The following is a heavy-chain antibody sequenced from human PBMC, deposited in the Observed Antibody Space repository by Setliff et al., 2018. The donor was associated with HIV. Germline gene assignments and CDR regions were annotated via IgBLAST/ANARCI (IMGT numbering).Heavy chain of an antibody. V-gene: IGHV1-69*13. CDR3: ARAEQYYDMGSILSDWFFDV. Sequence: SVKVSCKASGGTFSSYAISWVRQAPGQGLEWVGGNLPMFGATTYAQKFYGRFTSTADESTDTVEMELTSLASDDTAMYYCARAEQYYDMGSILSDWFFDVWDRGTLVTVSS. D-gene: IGHD3-16*01. CDR2: NLPMFGAT. CDR1: GGTFSSYA. J-gene: IGHJ2*01.